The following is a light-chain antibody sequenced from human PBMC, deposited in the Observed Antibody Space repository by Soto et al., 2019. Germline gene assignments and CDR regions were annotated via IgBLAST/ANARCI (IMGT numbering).Light chain of an antibody. V-gene: IGLV1-40*01. J-gene: IGLJ3*02. CDR3: QSYDSSLSGWV. CDR2: GNS. CDR1: SSNIGAGYD. Sequence: QSVLTQPPSVSGAPGQRVTISCTGSSSNIGAGYDVHWYQQLPGTAPKLLIYGNSNRPSGVPDRLSGSKSGTSASLAITGLQAEDEADYYWQSYDSSLSGWVFGGGTKLTVL.